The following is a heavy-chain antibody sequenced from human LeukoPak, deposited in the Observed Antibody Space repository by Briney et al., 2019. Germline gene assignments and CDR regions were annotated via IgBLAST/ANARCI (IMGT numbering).Heavy chain of an antibody. CDR2: IYYSGST. CDR1: GGSISSSNW. Sequence: SETLSLTCAVSGGSISSSNWWSWVRQPPGKGLEWIGSIYYSGSTYYNPSLKSRVTISVDTSKNQFSLKLSSVTAADTAVYYCARDQDSSGYYFFDYWGQGTLVTVSS. CDR3: ARDQDSSGYYFFDY. J-gene: IGHJ4*02. D-gene: IGHD3-22*01. V-gene: IGHV4-4*02.